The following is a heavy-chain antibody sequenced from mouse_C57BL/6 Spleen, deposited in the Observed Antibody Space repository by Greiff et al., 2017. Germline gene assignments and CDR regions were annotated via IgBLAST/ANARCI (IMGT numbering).Heavy chain of an antibody. Sequence: VQLQQSGAELVRPGASVKLSCTASGFNIKDDYMHWVKQRPEQGLEWIGWIDPENGDTEYASKFQGKATITADTSSNTAYLQLSSLTSEDTAVYYCTTLIQHTYYFDYWGQGTTLTVSS. CDR3: TTLIQHTYYFDY. CDR2: IDPENGDT. CDR1: GFNIKDDY. D-gene: IGHD3-1*01. V-gene: IGHV14-4*01. J-gene: IGHJ2*01.